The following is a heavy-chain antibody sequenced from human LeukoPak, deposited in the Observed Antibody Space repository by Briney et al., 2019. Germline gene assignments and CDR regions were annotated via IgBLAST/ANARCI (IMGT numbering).Heavy chain of an antibody. CDR1: GYTFTSYD. V-gene: IGHV1-8*01. Sequence: ASVKVSCKASGYTFTSYDINWVRQATGQGLERMGWMNPNSGNTGYAQEFQGRVTMTRNTSISTAYMELSSLRSEDTAVYYCARRGYSRAFDPWGQGTLVTVSS. CDR2: MNPNSGNT. J-gene: IGHJ5*02. D-gene: IGHD4-11*01. CDR3: ARRGYSRAFDP.